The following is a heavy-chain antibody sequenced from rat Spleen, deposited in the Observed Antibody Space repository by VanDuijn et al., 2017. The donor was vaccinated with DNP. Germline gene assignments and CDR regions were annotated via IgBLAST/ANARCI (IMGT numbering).Heavy chain of an antibody. J-gene: IGHJ2*01. Sequence: EVQLQESGPGLVKPSQSLSLTCSVTGYSITSNYWGWIRKFPGNKMEWMGYISYSGSTSYNPSLKSRISITRDTSKNQFFLQLNSVTTEDTATYYCARSLGITTVAYYFDYWGQGVMVTVSS. CDR2: ISYSGST. CDR1: GYSITSNY. V-gene: IGHV3-1*01. D-gene: IGHD1-1*01. CDR3: ARSLGITTVAYYFDY.